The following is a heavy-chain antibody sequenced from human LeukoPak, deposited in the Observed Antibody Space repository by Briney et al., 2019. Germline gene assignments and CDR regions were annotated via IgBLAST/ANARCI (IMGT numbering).Heavy chain of an antibody. Sequence: GGSLRLSCAASGFTVSGYRMRWVRQHPRKWMEWVSHINTDVTITNYADSVRGRFTISRDDAKNTPYLQMNSLRAEDPAVYYCARGAGVGSYSDIDYWGQGTLVTVSS. J-gene: IGHJ4*02. CDR3: ARGAGVGSYSDIDY. D-gene: IGHD4-17*01. CDR1: GFTVSGYR. CDR2: INTDVTIT. V-gene: IGHV3-74*01.